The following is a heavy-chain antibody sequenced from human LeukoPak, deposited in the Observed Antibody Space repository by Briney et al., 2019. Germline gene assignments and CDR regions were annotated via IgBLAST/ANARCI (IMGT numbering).Heavy chain of an antibody. J-gene: IGHJ4*02. V-gene: IGHV3-74*01. D-gene: IGHD6-19*01. Sequence: GGSLRLSCAPSGLTFSNYWMHWVRQAPGKGLVWVSRINSDGTSINYADSVKGRFTISRDNAKNTLFLQMNSLRVEDTAVYYCARAPGGWIDYWAQGTLVTVSS. CDR1: GLTFSNYW. CDR2: INSDGTSI. CDR3: ARAPGGWIDY.